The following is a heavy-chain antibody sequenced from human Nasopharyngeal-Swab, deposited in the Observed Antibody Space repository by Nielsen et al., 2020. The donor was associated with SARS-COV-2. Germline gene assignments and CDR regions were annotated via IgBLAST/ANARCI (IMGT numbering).Heavy chain of an antibody. D-gene: IGHD3-3*01. Sequence: WIRQPPGKGLEWIGYIYYSGSTNYNPSLKSRVTISVDTSKNQFSLKLSSVTAADTAVYYCARGGAEYYDFWSGYYVFDYWGQGTLVTVSS. CDR2: IYYSGST. J-gene: IGHJ4*02. V-gene: IGHV4-59*01. CDR3: ARGGAEYYDFWSGYYVFDY.